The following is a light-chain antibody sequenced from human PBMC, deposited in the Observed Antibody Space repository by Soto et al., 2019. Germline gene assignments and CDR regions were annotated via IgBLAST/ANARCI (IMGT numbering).Light chain of an antibody. J-gene: IGLJ1*01. CDR2: EVS. CDR3: SSYSSSSTRV. V-gene: IGLV2-14*01. CDR1: NSDVGAYNY. Sequence: QPVLTQPASVYRSPRQSRRIICTGSNSDVGAYNYVSWYQQHPGKAPKLMIHEVSDRTSGDSFRFSGSKSGNTASLTISGLQAEDEADYYCSSYSSSSTRVFGPGTKVTVL.